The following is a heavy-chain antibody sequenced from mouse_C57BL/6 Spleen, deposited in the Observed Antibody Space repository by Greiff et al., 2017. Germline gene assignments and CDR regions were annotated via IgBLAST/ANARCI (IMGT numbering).Heavy chain of an antibody. J-gene: IGHJ4*01. CDR3: ARNGNYVGAMDY. CDR1: GYAFTNYL. V-gene: IGHV1-54*01. CDR2: INPGSGGT. Sequence: QVQLKQSGAELVRPGTSVKVSCKASGYAFTNYLIEWVKQRPGQGLEWIGVINPGSGGTNYNEKFKGKATLTADKSSSTAYMQLSSLTSEDSAVYFCARNGNYVGAMDYWGQGTSVTVSS. D-gene: IGHD2-1*01.